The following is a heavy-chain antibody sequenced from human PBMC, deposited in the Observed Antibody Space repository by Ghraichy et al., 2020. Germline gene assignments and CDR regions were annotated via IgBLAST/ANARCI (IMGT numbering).Heavy chain of an antibody. CDR2: ISGIGDEI. CDR3: ARDRINVIPEAMYDF. V-gene: IGHV3-23*01. CDR1: GFTVINYA. J-gene: IGHJ4*02. Sequence: LSLTCVASGFTVINYAMSWVRQAPGKGLEWASAISGIGDEIYYADSVKGRFTIPRDNSKNTVYLQMNSLRAEDTAVYFCARDRINVIPEAMYDFWGQGTQVTVSS. D-gene: IGHD2-2*01.